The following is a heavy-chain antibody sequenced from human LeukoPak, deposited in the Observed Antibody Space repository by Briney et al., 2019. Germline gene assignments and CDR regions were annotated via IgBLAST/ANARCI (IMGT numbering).Heavy chain of an antibody. V-gene: IGHV1-24*01. CDR2: FDPEDGET. J-gene: IGHJ6*02. CDR1: GYTLTELS. Sequence: GASVNVSCTVSGYTLTELSMHWVRQAPGKGLEWMGGFDPEDGETIYAQKFQGRVTMTEDTSTDTAYMELSSLRSEDTAVYYCATATYYDYYYYYGMDVWGQGTTVTVSS. D-gene: IGHD3-3*01. CDR3: ATATYYDYYYYYGMDV.